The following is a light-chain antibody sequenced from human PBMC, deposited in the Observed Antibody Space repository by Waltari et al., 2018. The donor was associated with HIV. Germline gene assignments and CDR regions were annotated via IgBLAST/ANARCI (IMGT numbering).Light chain of an antibody. CDR3: LRYYGGAQLV. CDR2: STS. Sequence: QTVVTQEPSLTVSPGGTVTLTCASSTGTVTSCHYPNWFQQKPGQAPRALIYSTSNNHPRTHDRVPGSLLWGKDSLTLSGVQPEEEVEYYCLRYYGGAQLVFGVGPRLTVL. J-gene: IGLJ3*02. CDR1: TGTVTSCHY. V-gene: IGLV7-43*01.